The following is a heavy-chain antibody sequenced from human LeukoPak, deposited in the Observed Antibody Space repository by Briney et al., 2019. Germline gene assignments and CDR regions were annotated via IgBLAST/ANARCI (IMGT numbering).Heavy chain of an antibody. J-gene: IGHJ3*02. Sequence: SGGSLRLSCAASGFTFDDHAMHWVRQAPGKGLEWVSGINWNSGSMGYADSVKGRFTISRDNAKNSLYLQMDGLRTEDTALYYCAKDQRSDRDAFDIWGQGTMVAVSS. D-gene: IGHD1-26*01. V-gene: IGHV3-9*01. CDR1: GFTFDDHA. CDR2: INWNSGSM. CDR3: AKDQRSDRDAFDI.